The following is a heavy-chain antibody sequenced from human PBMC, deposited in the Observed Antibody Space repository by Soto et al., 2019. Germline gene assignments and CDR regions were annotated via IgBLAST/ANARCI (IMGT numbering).Heavy chain of an antibody. CDR1: GFTVSTNY. V-gene: IGHV3-53*01. J-gene: IGHJ6*02. CDR2: VYAGGST. CDR3: ARGRKPDYYSYNGMDV. Sequence: PVGSLRLSCAASGFTVSTNYMSWVRQAPGKGLEWVSVVYAGGSTYYADSVKGRFTISRDNSKNTVYLQMNSLRAEDTAVYYWARGRKPDYYSYNGMDVWGQGTTVTVS.